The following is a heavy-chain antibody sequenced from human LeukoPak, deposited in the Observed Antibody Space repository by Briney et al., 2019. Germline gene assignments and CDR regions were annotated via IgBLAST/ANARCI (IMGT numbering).Heavy chain of an antibody. CDR3: ARDRVAVAGTALYYYGMDV. CDR2: ISASAGTT. CDR1: GFTFSSYA. V-gene: IGHV3-23*01. J-gene: IGHJ6*02. D-gene: IGHD6-19*01. Sequence: PGGSLRLSCAASGFTFSSYAITWVRQAPGKGLEWVSSISASAGTTYYADSVKGRFTISRHNSKNTLYLQMNSLRAEDTAVYYCARDRVAVAGTALYYYGMDVWGQGTTVTVSS.